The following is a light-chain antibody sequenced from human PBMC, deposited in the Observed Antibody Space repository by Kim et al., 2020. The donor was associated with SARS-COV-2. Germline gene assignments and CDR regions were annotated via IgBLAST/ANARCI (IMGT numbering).Light chain of an antibody. J-gene: IGKJ5*01. CDR1: QGISKS. V-gene: IGKV1-17*03. Sequence: ASVGDRVTITCRASQGISKSLAWFQQKPGKVPELLIYAASNLAGGVPSRFTGSGSGTEFTLTISSLQPEDFGTYYCLQHNSYPLTFGQGTRLEIK. CDR3: LQHNSYPLT. CDR2: AAS.